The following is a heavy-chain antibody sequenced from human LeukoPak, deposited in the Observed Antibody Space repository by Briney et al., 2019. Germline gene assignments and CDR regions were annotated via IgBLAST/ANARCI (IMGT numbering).Heavy chain of an antibody. CDR1: GFTFSTYA. CDR3: AKDTPLCYFDY. D-gene: IGHD3-16*01. J-gene: IGHJ4*02. CDR2: ISDDGRHN. Sequence: GGSLRLSCAASGFTFSTYAMNWVSQAPGKGLEWVAVISDDGRHNYYADSVKGRFTISRDNSKNTLYLQMNSLRADDTAVYYCAKDTPLCYFDYWGQGTLVTVSS. V-gene: IGHV3-30*04.